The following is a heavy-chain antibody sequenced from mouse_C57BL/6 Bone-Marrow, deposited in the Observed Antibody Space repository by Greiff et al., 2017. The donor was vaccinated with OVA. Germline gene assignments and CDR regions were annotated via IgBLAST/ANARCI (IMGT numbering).Heavy chain of an antibody. CDR1: GYTFTSYG. J-gene: IGHJ1*03. CDR3: ARGNYYGSSPYWYFDV. D-gene: IGHD1-1*01. CDR2: IYIGNGYT. Sequence: VQLKESGAELVRPGSSVKMSCKTSGYTFTSYGINWVKQRPGQGLEWIGYIYIGNGYTEYNEKFKGKATLTSDTSSSTAYMQLSSLTSEDSAIYFCARGNYYGSSPYWYFDVWGTGTTVTVSS. V-gene: IGHV1-58*01.